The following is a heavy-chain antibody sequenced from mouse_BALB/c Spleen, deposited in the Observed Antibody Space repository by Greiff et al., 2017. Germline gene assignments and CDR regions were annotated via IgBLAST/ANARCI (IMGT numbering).Heavy chain of an antibody. Sequence: VKVVESGPELVKPGASVKMSCKASGYTFTDYVISWVKQRTGQGLEWIGEIYPGSGSTYYNEKFKGKATLTADKSSNTAYMQLSSLTSEDSAVYYCARSRYRYDEETWFAYWGQGTLVTVS. CDR2: IYPGSGST. J-gene: IGHJ3*01. D-gene: IGHD2-14*01. V-gene: IGHV1-77*01. CDR3: ARSRYRYDEETWFAY. CDR1: GYTFTDYV.